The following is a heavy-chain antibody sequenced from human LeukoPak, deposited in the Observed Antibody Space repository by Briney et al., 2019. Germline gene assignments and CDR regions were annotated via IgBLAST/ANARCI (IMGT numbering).Heavy chain of an antibody. Sequence: TGGSLRLSCAASGFTFSTYSMNWVRQAPGKGLEWVSSISGSTKYTFHAGSVKGRFSISIDNAKNSLFLQMSSLRAEDTAVYYCVRGNSSGWSIGQFDYWGQGALVTVSS. J-gene: IGHJ4*02. CDR1: GFTFSTYS. CDR2: ISGSTKYT. D-gene: IGHD6-19*01. CDR3: VRGNSSGWSIGQFDY. V-gene: IGHV3-21*01.